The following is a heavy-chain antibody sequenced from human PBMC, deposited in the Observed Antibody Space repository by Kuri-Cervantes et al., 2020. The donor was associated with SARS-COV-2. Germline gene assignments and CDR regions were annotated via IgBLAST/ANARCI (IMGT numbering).Heavy chain of an antibody. Sequence: GESLKISCAASGFTFSSYAMNWVRQAPGRGLEWVSAIIGSGGSTYYADSVKGRFTVSRDNSKNTLYLQVISLRAEDKALYYFAKDYFSDTSIYFAHWCQGALVTVSS. CDR3: AKDYFSDTSIYFAH. V-gene: IGHV3-23*01. D-gene: IGHD2/OR15-2a*01. J-gene: IGHJ4*02. CDR2: IIGSGGST. CDR1: GFTFSSYA.